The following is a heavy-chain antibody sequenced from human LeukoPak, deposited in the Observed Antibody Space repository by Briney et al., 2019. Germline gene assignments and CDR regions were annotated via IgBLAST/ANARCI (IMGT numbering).Heavy chain of an antibody. V-gene: IGHV4-61*08. Sequence: PSETLSLTCTVSGGSISSGDYYWSWIRQPPGKGLEWIGYIYYSGSTNYNPSLKSRVTISVDTSKNQFSLKVSSVTAADTAVYYCARDPSYSSSSYYYYYGMDVWGQGTTVTVSS. CDR3: ARDPSYSSSSYYYYYGMDV. CDR1: GGSISSGDYY. J-gene: IGHJ6*02. D-gene: IGHD6-13*01. CDR2: IYYSGST.